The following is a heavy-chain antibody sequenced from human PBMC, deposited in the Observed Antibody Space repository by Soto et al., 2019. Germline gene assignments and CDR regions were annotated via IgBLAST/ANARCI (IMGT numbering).Heavy chain of an antibody. J-gene: IGHJ6*02. V-gene: IGHV3-23*01. Sequence: EVQLLEYGGGFVQPGGSLRLSCAASGFTFSSYAMNWVRQAPVKGLEWVSSISFSGDSTYYADSVKGRFTISRDTSKYTLFLQMNSLRAEDTAVYYCAGEYYGSGIYYYGMDVWGQGTTVTVSS. CDR1: GFTFSSYA. CDR2: ISFSGDST. D-gene: IGHD3-10*01. CDR3: AGEYYGSGIYYYGMDV.